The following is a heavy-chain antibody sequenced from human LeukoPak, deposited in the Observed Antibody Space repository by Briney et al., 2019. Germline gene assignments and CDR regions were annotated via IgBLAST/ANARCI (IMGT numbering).Heavy chain of an antibody. CDR3: AKGASSAWLLYWFDP. CDR2: ISGSGAST. Sequence: KPGGSLRLSCAASGFPSPSGLSFNNYAMAWVRQAPGKGLLWVSGISGSGASTYYSESVKGRFTISRDNSKNTLYLQMNNLRAEDTALYYCAKGASSAWLLYWFDPWGQGTLVTVSP. V-gene: IGHV3-23*01. J-gene: IGHJ5*02. D-gene: IGHD3-22*01. CDR1: GFPSPSGLSFNNYA.